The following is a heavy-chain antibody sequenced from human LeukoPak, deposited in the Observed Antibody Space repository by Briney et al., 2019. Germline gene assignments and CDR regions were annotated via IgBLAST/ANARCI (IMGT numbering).Heavy chain of an antibody. CDR1: GGSFSGYY. CDR2: INHSGST. Sequence: SETLSLTRAVYGGSFSGYYWSWIRQPPGKGLEWIGEINHSGSTNYNPSLKSRVTISVDTSKNQFSLKLSSVTAADTAVYYCARLGTVVTPPMGYWGQGTLVTVSS. J-gene: IGHJ4*02. V-gene: IGHV4-34*01. D-gene: IGHD4-23*01. CDR3: ARLGTVVTPPMGY.